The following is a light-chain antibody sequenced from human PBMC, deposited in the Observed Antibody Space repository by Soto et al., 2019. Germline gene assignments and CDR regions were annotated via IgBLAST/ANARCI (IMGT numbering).Light chain of an antibody. CDR1: QSVSSY. J-gene: IGKJ4*01. V-gene: IGKV3-15*01. CDR2: SAS. CDR3: QQYSKWPLT. Sequence: EIVMTQSPATLSVSPGERATLSCRASQSVSSYLAWYQQKPGQAPRLLIYSASTGATGIPARFSGSGSGTEFILTISSLQSEDFAVYYCQQYSKWPLTFGEGTKVDIK.